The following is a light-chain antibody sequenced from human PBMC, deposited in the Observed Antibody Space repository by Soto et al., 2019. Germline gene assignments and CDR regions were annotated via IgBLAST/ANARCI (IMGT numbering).Light chain of an antibody. J-gene: IGLJ2*01. Sequence: QSALTQPASVSGSPGQSITISCTGTSSDVGRYNYVSWFQQHPGKAPKLTIFEVSTRPSGVSNRFSGSKSGNTASLTISGLQIEDEADYYCCSYTSSTSAVFGGGTKLTVL. CDR2: EVS. CDR3: CSYTSSTSAV. CDR1: SSDVGRYNY. V-gene: IGLV2-14*01.